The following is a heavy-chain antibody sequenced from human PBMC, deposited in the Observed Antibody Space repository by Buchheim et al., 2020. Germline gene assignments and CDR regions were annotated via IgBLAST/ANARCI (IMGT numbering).Heavy chain of an antibody. D-gene: IGHD4-23*01. Sequence: QVQLQESGPGLVKPSQTLSLTCTVSGGSISSGSYYWSWIRQPAGKGLEWIGRIYTSGSINYNPSLKSRVTISVDTSKNQFSLKLSSVTAADTAVYYCARVQGVVSSRLYYYGMDVWGQGTT. CDR1: GGSISSGSYY. V-gene: IGHV4-61*02. J-gene: IGHJ6*02. CDR3: ARVQGVVSSRLYYYGMDV. CDR2: IYTSGSI.